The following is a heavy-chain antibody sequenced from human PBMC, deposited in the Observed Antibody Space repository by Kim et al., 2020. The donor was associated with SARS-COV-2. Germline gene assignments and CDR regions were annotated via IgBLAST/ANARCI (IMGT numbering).Heavy chain of an antibody. V-gene: IGHV3-21*04. CDR1: GFTFSSYS. CDR2: ISSSSSYI. D-gene: IGHD3-10*01. J-gene: IGHJ4*02. Sequence: GGSLRLFCAASGFTFSSYSMNWVRQAPGKGLEWVSSISSSSSYIYYADSVKGRFAISRDNAKNSLYLQMNSLRAEDTAVYYCARGSGSGEFNFDYWGQGTLVTVSS. CDR3: ARGSGSGEFNFDY.